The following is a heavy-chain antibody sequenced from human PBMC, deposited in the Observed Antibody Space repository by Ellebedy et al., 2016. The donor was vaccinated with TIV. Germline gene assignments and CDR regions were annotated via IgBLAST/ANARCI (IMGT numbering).Heavy chain of an antibody. CDR3: VKEGGNGDHPTTFDC. CDR2: ISGSGGRT. V-gene: IGHV3-23*01. J-gene: IGHJ4*01. CDR1: GFTFSSYA. Sequence: PGGSLRLSCAASGFTFSSYAMSWVRQAPGKGLEWVSAISGSGGRTYYADSVKGRFTISRDNSKNTLYLQMNSLRAEDTALYYCVKEGGNGDHPTTFDCWGHGTLVTVSS. D-gene: IGHD4-17*01.